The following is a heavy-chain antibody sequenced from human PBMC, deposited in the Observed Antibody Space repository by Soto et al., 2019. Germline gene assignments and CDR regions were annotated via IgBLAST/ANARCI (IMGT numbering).Heavy chain of an antibody. J-gene: IGHJ5*02. Sequence: GGSLRLSCAASGFTFSSYAMSCVRQAPGKWLEWVSAISRSRGSTYYADSVNGRFTISRDNSENTLYLQMNSLRAEDTAVYYCAKDLYSSSWYGPNCFEAWGQGTLVTVSS. CDR2: ISRSRGST. V-gene: IGHV3-23*01. CDR1: GFTFSSYA. CDR3: AKDLYSSSWYGPNCFEA. D-gene: IGHD6-13*01.